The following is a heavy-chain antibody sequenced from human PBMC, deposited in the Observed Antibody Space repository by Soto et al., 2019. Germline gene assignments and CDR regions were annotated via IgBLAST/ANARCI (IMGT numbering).Heavy chain of an antibody. CDR1: GDSSSSYY. V-gene: IGHV4-59*01. D-gene: IGHD2-15*01. CDR3: ARSFCRDSVSCNWFDP. J-gene: IGHJ5*02. Sequence: PSETLSLTCSVSGDSSSSYYWGWIRQPPGKGLEWIGYINYRGRTNYNDSLKSRATVSLDTSKNQFSLKLSSVSTAGTAMYYCARSFCRDSVSCNWFDPWGQGTLVTVSS. CDR2: INYRGRT.